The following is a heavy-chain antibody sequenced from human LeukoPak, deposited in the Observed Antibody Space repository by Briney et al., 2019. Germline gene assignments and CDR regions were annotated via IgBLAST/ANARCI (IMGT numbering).Heavy chain of an antibody. J-gene: IGHJ4*02. CDR2: ISGSGGST. CDR3: AKTPLAVADSVGY. Sequence: PGGSLRLSCAAPGFTFSSYAMSWVRQAPGKGLEWVSAISGSGGSTYYADSVKGRFNISRDNSKNQLYLQMKSLRAEDTAVYYCAKTPLAVADSVGYWGQGTLVTVSS. V-gene: IGHV3-23*01. CDR1: GFTFSSYA. D-gene: IGHD6-19*01.